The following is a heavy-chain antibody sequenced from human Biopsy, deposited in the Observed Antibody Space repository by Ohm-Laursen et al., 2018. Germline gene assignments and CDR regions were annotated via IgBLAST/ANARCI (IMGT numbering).Heavy chain of an antibody. V-gene: IGHV4-39*01. Sequence: TLSLTCTVSGGSISSNYYYWGWIRQPPGKGLEWIGSIYYRGNTNYNSSLKSRVTISVDTSKNQFSLKLSSATAADTAVFYCARHGSQGYCTGGSCVDYWGQGALVTVSS. CDR1: GGSISSNYYY. CDR2: IYYRGNT. D-gene: IGHD2-15*01. CDR3: ARHGSQGYCTGGSCVDY. J-gene: IGHJ4*02.